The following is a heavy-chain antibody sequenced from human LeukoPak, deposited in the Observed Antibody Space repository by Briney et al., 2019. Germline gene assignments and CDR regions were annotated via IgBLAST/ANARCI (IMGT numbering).Heavy chain of an antibody. CDR1: GFTFNKCG. J-gene: IGHJ4*02. V-gene: IGHV3-30*03. D-gene: IGHD3-22*01. Sequence: GGSLRLSCAASGFTFNKCGMHWARQGPGKGLEWVAAISYDGRKEDYADSVRGRFTISRDNSKNTLYLQVNSLRSEDTAVYYCVRDGRGKDDTSGPSDYWGQGTLVTVSS. CDR2: ISYDGRKE. CDR3: VRDGRGKDDTSGPSDY.